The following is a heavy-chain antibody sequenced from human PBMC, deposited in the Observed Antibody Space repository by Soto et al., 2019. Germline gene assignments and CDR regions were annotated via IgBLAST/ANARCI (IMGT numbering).Heavy chain of an antibody. CDR2: ISYSGRA. Sequence: QVQLQESGPGLVKPSETLSLTCTVSGGSITSHYWNWVRQPPGKGLEWIGFISYSGRANYSPSLKSRVSMSLDTSKTQVSLNLSSVTAADTAVYYCARNRNYNFDYWGQGILVTVSS. V-gene: IGHV4-59*08. J-gene: IGHJ4*02. D-gene: IGHD3-10*01. CDR1: GGSITSHY. CDR3: ARNRNYNFDY.